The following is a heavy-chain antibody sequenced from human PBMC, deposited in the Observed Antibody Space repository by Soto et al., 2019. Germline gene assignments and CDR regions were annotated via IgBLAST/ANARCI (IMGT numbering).Heavy chain of an antibody. D-gene: IGHD7-27*01. Sequence: QVQLVESGGGVVQPGRSLRLSCAASGFTFSSYGMHWVRQAPGKGLEWVAVIWYDGSNKYYADSVKGRFTISRDNSKNTLYLQMNSLRAEDTAVYYCARDGGEDWGTTYYFDYWGQGTLVTVSS. CDR1: GFTFSSYG. CDR3: ARDGGEDWGTTYYFDY. V-gene: IGHV3-33*01. CDR2: IWYDGSNK. J-gene: IGHJ4*02.